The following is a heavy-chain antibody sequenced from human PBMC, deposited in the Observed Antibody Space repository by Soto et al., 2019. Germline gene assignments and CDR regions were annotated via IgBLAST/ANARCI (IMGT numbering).Heavy chain of an antibody. CDR2: IWYDGSNK. CDR1: GFTFSSYG. Sequence: LRLSCAASGFTFSSYGMHWVRQAPGKGLEWVAVIWYDGSNKYYADSVKGRFTISRDNSKNTLYLQMNSLRAEDTAVYYCARDPIVVVVAASYGMDVWGQGTTVTVSS. D-gene: IGHD2-15*01. CDR3: ARDPIVVVVAASYGMDV. J-gene: IGHJ6*02. V-gene: IGHV3-33*01.